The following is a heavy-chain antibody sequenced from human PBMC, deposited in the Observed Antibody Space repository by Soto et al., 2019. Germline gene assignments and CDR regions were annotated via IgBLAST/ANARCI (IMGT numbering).Heavy chain of an antibody. CDR2: FYYSGST. CDR3: ARPIEGGSSGYYH. CDR1: GGSISSSNYY. D-gene: IGHD3-22*01. V-gene: IGHV4-39*01. J-gene: IGHJ5*02. Sequence: QLQLQESGPGLVKPSETLSLTCTVSGGSISSSNYYWAWIRQPPGKGLEWIGSFYYSGSTYYKPYLKSRVSLSVDTSQNQFSLKLRSVTAADTAVYYCARPIEGGSSGYYHWGQGTLVTVSS.